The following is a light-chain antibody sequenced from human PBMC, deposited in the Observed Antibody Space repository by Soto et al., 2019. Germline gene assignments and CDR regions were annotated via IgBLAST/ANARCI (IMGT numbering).Light chain of an antibody. V-gene: IGLV7-46*01. CDR1: TGAVTSGHY. CDR3: LIWSGGRPV. Sequence: QAVVTQEPSLTVSPGGTVTLTCGSNTGAVTSGHYPYWFQQKPGQAPRTLIYDSRNKHSWTPARFSGSLLGDKAALTLSGAQPEDEADYYCLIWSGGRPVFGTGTKLTVL. CDR2: DSR. J-gene: IGLJ1*01.